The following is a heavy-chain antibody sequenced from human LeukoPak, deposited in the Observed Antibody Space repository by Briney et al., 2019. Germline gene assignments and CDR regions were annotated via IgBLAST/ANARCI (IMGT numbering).Heavy chain of an antibody. D-gene: IGHD3-9*01. CDR2: INPNSGGT. CDR3: ARGYDILTGYYGEDFDY. Sequence: ASVKVSCKASGYTFTGYYMHWVRRAPGQGLEWMGWINPNSGGTNYAQKFQGWVTMTRDTSISTAYMELSRLRSDDAAVYYCARGYDILTGYYGEDFDYWGQGTLVTVSS. CDR1: GYTFTGYY. J-gene: IGHJ4*02. V-gene: IGHV1-2*04.